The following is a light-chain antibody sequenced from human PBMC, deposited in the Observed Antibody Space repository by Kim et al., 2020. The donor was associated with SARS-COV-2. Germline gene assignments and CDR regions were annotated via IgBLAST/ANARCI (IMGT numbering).Light chain of an antibody. V-gene: IGLV1-51*01. CDR1: SSNVGTND. J-gene: IGLJ2*01. CDR2: DNN. CDR3: GTWDSSLTAVV. Sequence: GQKVTSSCSGDSSNVGTNDVSWYQQLPGTAPKLLIYDNNERPSGIPDRFSGSKSGTSATLGITGLQTGDEADYYCGTWDSSLTAVVFGGGTQLTVL.